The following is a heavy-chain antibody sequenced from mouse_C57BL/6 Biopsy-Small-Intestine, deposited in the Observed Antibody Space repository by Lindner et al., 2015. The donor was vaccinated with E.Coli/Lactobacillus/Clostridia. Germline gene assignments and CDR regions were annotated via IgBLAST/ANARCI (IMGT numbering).Heavy chain of an antibody. J-gene: IGHJ4*01. CDR1: GYTFTDYE. Sequence: VQLQESGAELVRPGASVTLSCKASGYTFTDYEMHWVKQTPVHGLEWIGAIDPETDDTAYNQYFKGKAILTADKSSSTAYMELRSLTSEDSAVYYCTREAYYGYDGYAMDYWGQGTSVTVSS. CDR2: IDPETDDT. V-gene: IGHV1-15*01. D-gene: IGHD2-9*01. CDR3: TREAYYGYDGYAMDY.